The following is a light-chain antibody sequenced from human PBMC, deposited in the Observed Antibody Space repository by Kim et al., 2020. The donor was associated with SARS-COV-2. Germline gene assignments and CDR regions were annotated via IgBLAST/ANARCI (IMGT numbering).Light chain of an antibody. CDR1: QGISNY. Sequence: VGDRVTITCRASQGISNYLAWYQQKPGKVPKLLIYAASIVQSGVPSRFSGSGSGTDFTLTISSLQPEDVATYYCQKYNSAPPSLTFGGGTKVVIK. CDR2: AAS. J-gene: IGKJ4*01. CDR3: QKYNSAPPSLT. V-gene: IGKV1-27*01.